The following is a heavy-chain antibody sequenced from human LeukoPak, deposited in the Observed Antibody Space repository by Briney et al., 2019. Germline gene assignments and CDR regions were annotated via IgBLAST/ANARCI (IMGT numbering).Heavy chain of an antibody. Sequence: GGSLRLSCAASGFTFSSYWMHWVRQAPGKGLVWVSRINTDGSSTSYADSVKGRFTISRDNAKNTLYLQMNSLRAEDTAVYYCTRESDYVWGSYRLFDYWGQGTLVTVSS. CDR3: TRESDYVWGSYRLFDY. CDR1: GFTFSSYW. V-gene: IGHV3-74*01. J-gene: IGHJ4*02. CDR2: INTDGSST. D-gene: IGHD3-16*02.